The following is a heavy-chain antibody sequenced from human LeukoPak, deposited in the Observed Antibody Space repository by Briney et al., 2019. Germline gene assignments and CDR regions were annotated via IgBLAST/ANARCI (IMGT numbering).Heavy chain of an antibody. J-gene: IGHJ4*02. D-gene: IGHD6-13*01. CDR1: GYTLTELS. CDR2: FDPEDGET. Sequence: ASVKVSCKVSGYTLTELSMHWVRQAPGKGLWWTGGFDPEDGETIYAQKFQGRVTITADESTSTAYMELSSLRSEDTAVYYCASRPLGYSSSSDYWGQGTLVTVSS. V-gene: IGHV1-24*01. CDR3: ASRPLGYSSSSDY.